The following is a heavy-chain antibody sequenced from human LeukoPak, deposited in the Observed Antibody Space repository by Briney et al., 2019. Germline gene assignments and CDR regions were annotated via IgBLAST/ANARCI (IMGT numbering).Heavy chain of an antibody. CDR3: ASAGVSNIGTRFRWLDP. D-gene: IGHD6-6*01. V-gene: IGHV3-21*04. Sequence: GGSLRLSCAASGFTFSSYSMNWVRQAPGKGLEWVSSISSSSSYIYYADSVKGRFTISRDNSKSTLYLQMNSLRAEDTAVYYCASAGVSNIGTRFRWLDPWGQGTLVTVSS. CDR1: GFTFSSYS. CDR2: ISSSSSYI. J-gene: IGHJ5*02.